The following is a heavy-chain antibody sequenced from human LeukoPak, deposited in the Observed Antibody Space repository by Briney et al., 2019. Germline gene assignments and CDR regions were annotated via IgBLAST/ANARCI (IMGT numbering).Heavy chain of an antibody. CDR1: GLTFSSYA. CDR3: AKDSAMDLFFDY. CDR2: ISGSGGST. V-gene: IGHV3-23*01. D-gene: IGHD5-18*01. Sequence: GGSLRLSCAASGLTFSSYAMSWVRQAPGKGLEWVSAISGSGGSTYYADSVKGRFTISRDNSKNTLYLQMNSLRAEDTAVYYCAKDSAMDLFFDYWGQGTLVTVSS. J-gene: IGHJ4*02.